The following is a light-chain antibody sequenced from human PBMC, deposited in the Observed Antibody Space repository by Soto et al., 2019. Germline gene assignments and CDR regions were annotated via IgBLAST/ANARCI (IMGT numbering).Light chain of an antibody. V-gene: IGKV3-20*01. CDR2: GAS. CDR3: QQYGSSPPRYT. CDR1: QSVSCSY. J-gene: IGKJ2*01. Sequence: EIVLTQSPGTLSLSPGERATLSCRASQSVSCSYLTWYQQKPGQAPRLLIYGASSRATGIPDRFSGSGSGTDFTLTISRLEPEDFAVYYCQQYGSSPPRYTFGQGTKREIK.